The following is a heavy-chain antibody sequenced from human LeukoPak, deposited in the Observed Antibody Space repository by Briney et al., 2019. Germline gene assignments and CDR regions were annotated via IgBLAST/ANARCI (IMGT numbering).Heavy chain of an antibody. D-gene: IGHD3-22*01. CDR2: IYYSGST. J-gene: IGHJ4*02. Sequence: SETLSLTCTVSGVSISSYYWSWIRQPPGKGLEWIGYIYYSGSTNYNPSLKSRVTISVDTSKNQFSLKLSSVTAADTAVYYCARRGYYDSCGYYAHWGQGTLVTVSS. CDR1: GVSISSYY. V-gene: IGHV4-59*08. CDR3: ARRGYYDSCGYYAH.